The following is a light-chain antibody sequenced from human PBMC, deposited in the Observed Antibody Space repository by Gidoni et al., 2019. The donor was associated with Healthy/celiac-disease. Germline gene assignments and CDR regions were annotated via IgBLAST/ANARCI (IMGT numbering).Light chain of an antibody. Sequence: EVVTPQSPLSLHVTLGQPASISCRSSQSLVHSDGNTYLNWFQQRPGQSPRRLIYKVSNRDSGVPDRFSGSGSGTDFTLKISRVEAEDVGVYYCMQGTHWLLTFGGGTKVEIK. CDR1: QSLVHSDGNTY. CDR3: MQGTHWLLT. J-gene: IGKJ4*01. V-gene: IGKV2-30*02. CDR2: KVS.